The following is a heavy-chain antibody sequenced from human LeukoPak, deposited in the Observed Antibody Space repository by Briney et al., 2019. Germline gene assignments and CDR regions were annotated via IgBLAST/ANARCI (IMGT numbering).Heavy chain of an antibody. D-gene: IGHD6-13*01. CDR1: GYTYTTDG. V-gene: IGHV1-18*01. CDR2: IDTYSGKT. CDR3: ARDRGIAEADSFDP. J-gene: IGHJ5*02. Sequence: VASLKVSCKASGYTYTTDGITWVRHAPGQGLVWMGWIDTYSGKTNYAQKFQGRVTMTSDTSTSTAYIELRSLRSDDTAVYYCARDRGIAEADSFDPWGQGTLVTVSS.